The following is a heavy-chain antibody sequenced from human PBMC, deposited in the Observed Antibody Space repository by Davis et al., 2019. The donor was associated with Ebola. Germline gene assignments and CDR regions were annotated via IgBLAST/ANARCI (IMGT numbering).Heavy chain of an antibody. J-gene: IGHJ5*02. V-gene: IGHV3-21*01. CDR1: GFTFSSHS. CDR3: VRGTSTVKTAKGWFDP. Sequence: GESLKISCAASGFTFSSHSMSWVRQAPGEGLEWVSSISSSNGYIYYADSVKGRFTISRDNAENSLYLQMNSLRAEDTAVYYCVRGTSTVKTAKGWFDPWGQGTLVTVSS. CDR2: ISSSNGYI. D-gene: IGHD4-17*01.